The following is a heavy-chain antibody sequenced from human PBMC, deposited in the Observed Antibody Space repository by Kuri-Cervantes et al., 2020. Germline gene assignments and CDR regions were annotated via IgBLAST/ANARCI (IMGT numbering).Heavy chain of an antibody. V-gene: IGHV3-48*04. CDR1: GFTFSSYS. Sequence: GESLKISCAASGFTFSSYSMNWVRQAPGKGLEWVSYISSSSSTIYYADSVKGRFTISRDNAQNSLYLQMNSLRAEDTAVYYCAREGVLSGYYYGLDVWGQGTTVTVSS. J-gene: IGHJ6*02. D-gene: IGHD4/OR15-4a*01. CDR2: ISSSSSTI. CDR3: AREGVLSGYYYGLDV.